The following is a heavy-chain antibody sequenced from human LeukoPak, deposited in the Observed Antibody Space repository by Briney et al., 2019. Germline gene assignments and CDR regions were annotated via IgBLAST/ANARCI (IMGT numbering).Heavy chain of an antibody. CDR1: GVSISSGGYY. Sequence: SETLSLTCTVSGVSISSGGYYWSWIRQHPGKGLEWIGYIYYSGSTYYNPSLKSRVTISVDTSKNQFSLKLSSVTAADTAVYYCARDRYGLLDYWGQGTLVTVSS. CDR3: ARDRYGLLDY. D-gene: IGHD5-18*01. CDR2: IYYSGST. J-gene: IGHJ4*02. V-gene: IGHV4-31*03.